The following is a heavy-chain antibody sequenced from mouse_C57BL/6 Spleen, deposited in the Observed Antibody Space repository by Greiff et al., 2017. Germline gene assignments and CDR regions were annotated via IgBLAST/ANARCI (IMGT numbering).Heavy chain of an antibody. Sequence: VQRVESGAELVRPGSSVKLSCKASGYTFTSYWMDWVKQRPGQGLEWIGNIYPSDSETHYNQKFKDKATLTVDKSSSTAYMQLSSLTSEDSAVYYCARRYYGSSYGFAYWGQGTLVTVSA. J-gene: IGHJ3*01. V-gene: IGHV1-61*01. D-gene: IGHD1-1*01. CDR2: IYPSDSET. CDR3: ARRYYGSSYGFAY. CDR1: GYTFTSYW.